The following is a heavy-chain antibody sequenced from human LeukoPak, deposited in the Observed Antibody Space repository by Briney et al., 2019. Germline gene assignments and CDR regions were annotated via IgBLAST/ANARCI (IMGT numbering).Heavy chain of an antibody. J-gene: IGHJ4*02. CDR1: GFTFSSYS. Sequence: GGSLRLSCAASGFTFSSYSMNWVRQAPGKGLEWVSSISSSSSYIYYADSVKGRFTISRDNAKNSLYLQMNSLRAEDTAVYYCARDFGISGGFNYWGQGTLVTVSS. CDR2: ISSSSSYI. CDR3: ARDFGISGGFNY. D-gene: IGHD3-10*01. V-gene: IGHV3-21*01.